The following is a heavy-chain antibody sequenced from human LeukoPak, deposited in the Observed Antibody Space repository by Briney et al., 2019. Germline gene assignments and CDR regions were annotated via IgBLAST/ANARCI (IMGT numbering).Heavy chain of an antibody. CDR3: ARGNYYDSSGYYPEAFDI. CDR2: INPNSGGT. D-gene: IGHD3-22*01. J-gene: IGHJ3*02. V-gene: IGHV1-2*02. CDR1: GYTFTGYY. Sequence: ASVKVSCKASGYTFTGYYMHWVRQAPGQGLEWMGWINPNSGGTNYAQKFQGRVTMTRDTSISTAYMELSRLRSGDTAVYYCARGNYYDSSGYYPEAFDIWGQGTMVTVSS.